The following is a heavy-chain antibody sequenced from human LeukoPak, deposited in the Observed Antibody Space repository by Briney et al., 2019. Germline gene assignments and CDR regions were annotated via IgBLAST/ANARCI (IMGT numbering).Heavy chain of an antibody. Sequence: PSETLSLTCAVYGGSFSGYYWGWIRQPPGKGLEGIGEINHSGSTNSNPSLNSRVTISVDTSKNQFPLKLSSVTAADKAVYYCARTITIFGVVKDVDYFDYWGQGTLVTVSS. CDR1: GGSFSGYY. CDR3: ARTITIFGVVKDVDYFDY. V-gene: IGHV4-34*01. CDR2: INHSGST. J-gene: IGHJ4*02. D-gene: IGHD3-3*01.